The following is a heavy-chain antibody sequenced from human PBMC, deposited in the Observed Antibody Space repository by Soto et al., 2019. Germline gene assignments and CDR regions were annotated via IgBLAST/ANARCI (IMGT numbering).Heavy chain of an antibody. CDR1: GFSLTTSGVG. J-gene: IGHJ6*02. D-gene: IGHD6-19*01. CDR3: ARISGYSSGPHPLDV. Sequence: SGPTLVNPTQTLTLTCTFSGFSLTTSGVGVGWIRQPPGKALEWLALIYWDDDKRYSPSLKSRLTITKDTSKNQVVLTMTNMEPVDTASYYCARISGYSSGPHPLDVWGQGTTVTVSS. CDR2: IYWDDDK. V-gene: IGHV2-5*02.